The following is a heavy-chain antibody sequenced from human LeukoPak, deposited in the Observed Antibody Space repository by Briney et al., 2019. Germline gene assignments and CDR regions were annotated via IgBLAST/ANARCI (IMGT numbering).Heavy chain of an antibody. CDR1: GYTFSNYA. V-gene: IGHV3-23*01. CDR3: AKDSVAAAGTAWFHP. CDR2: ISHNGDRI. J-gene: IGHJ5*02. D-gene: IGHD6-13*01. Sequence: GGSLRLSCAASGYTFSNYAMTWVRQAPGKRLEWVSGISHNGDRIYYADSVKGRFTISRDNSKNTLYLQMNSLRPEDTALYYCAKDSVAAAGTAWFHPWGQGTLVTDSS.